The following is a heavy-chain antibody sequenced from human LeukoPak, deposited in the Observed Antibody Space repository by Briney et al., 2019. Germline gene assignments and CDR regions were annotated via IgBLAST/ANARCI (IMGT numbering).Heavy chain of an antibody. D-gene: IGHD4-11*01. V-gene: IGHV4-31*03. CDR2: IYYSGNT. CDR1: GGSISSGGYY. Sequence: SETLSLTCTVSGGSISSGGYYWSWIRQHPGKGLGWVGYIYYSGNTYYSPSLKSRLSISIETSKNRFSLKLSSVTAADTAVYYCARGQDDYSSFYTWFDPWGQGTLVTVSS. J-gene: IGHJ5*02. CDR3: ARGQDDYSSFYTWFDP.